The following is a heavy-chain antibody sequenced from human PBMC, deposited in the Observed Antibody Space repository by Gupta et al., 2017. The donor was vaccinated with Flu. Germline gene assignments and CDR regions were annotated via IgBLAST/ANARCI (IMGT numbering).Heavy chain of an antibody. CDR2: IKQDGSEK. D-gene: IGHD5-18*01. CDR1: GFTFSSYW. J-gene: IGHJ4*02. Sequence: EVQLVESGGGLVQPGGSLRLSCAASGFTFSSYWMSWVRQAPGKGLEWVANIKQDGSEKYYVDSVKGRFTISRDNAKNSLYLQMNSLRAEDTAVYYCAVPARQLWLFSPRGRFDYWGQGTLVTVSS. V-gene: IGHV3-7*01. CDR3: AVPARQLWLFSPRGRFDY.